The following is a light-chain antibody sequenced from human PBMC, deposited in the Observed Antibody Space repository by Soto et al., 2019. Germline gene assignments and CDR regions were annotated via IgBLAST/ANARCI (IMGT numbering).Light chain of an antibody. CDR2: EVT. CDR1: DNDVGRYDY. CDR3: MSYAGGNSVT. J-gene: IGLJ2*01. Sequence: ALTQPPSASGSLGLSVTLSCSGTDNDVGRYDYVSWYQQHPGKAPKLLIYEVTKRPSGVPDRFSASKSGNSASLTVSGLQDEDEADYYCMSYAGGNSVTFGGGTKLTVL. V-gene: IGLV2-8*01.